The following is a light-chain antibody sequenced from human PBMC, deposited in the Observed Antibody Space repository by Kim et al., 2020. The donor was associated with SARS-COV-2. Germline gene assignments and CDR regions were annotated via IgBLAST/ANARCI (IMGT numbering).Light chain of an antibody. CDR1: QSVLYSSNNKNY. J-gene: IGKJ2*01. CDR2: WAS. CDR3: QQYYTTPYT. V-gene: IGKV4-1*01. Sequence: DIVMTQSPDSLAVSLGERATINCKSSQSVLYSSNNKNYLSWYQQKPGQPPKLLFYWASTRESGVPHRFSGSGSGTDFTLTISSLQAEDVAVYYCQQYYTTPYTFGQGTKLEI.